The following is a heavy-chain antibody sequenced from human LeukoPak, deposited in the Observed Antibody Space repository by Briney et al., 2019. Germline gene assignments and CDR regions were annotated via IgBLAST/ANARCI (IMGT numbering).Heavy chain of an antibody. D-gene: IGHD5-24*01. J-gene: IGHJ3*02. CDR3: ARDRGRWLHRDAFDI. CDR1: GGSISSYY. V-gene: IGHV4-59*01. CDR2: IYYSGST. Sequence: SETLSLTCTVSGGSISSYYLSWIRQPPGKGLEWIGYIYYSGSTNYNPSLKSRVTISVDTSKNQFSLKLSSVTAADTAVYYCARDRGRWLHRDAFDIWGQGTMVTVSS.